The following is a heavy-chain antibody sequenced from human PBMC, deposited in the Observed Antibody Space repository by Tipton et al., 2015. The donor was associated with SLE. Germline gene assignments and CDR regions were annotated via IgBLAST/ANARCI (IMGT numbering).Heavy chain of an antibody. Sequence: VQLVQSGAEVKKPGESLKISCKGSGYSFTSYWIGWVRHIPGEGLEWMGIIYPGDSDTRYSPSFQGQVTISADKSIRTASLQWSSLKASDTGIYHCARLSSGTFQRAWFDPWGQGTLVTVSS. CDR2: IYPGDSDT. J-gene: IGHJ5*02. CDR3: ARLSSGTFQRAWFDP. CDR1: GYSFTSYW. D-gene: IGHD3-22*01. V-gene: IGHV5-51*03.